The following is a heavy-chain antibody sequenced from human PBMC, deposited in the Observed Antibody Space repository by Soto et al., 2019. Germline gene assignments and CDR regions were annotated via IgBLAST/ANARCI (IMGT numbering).Heavy chain of an antibody. CDR1: GGSISSGDYY. CDR3: ARDGDNYYGMDV. J-gene: IGHJ6*02. D-gene: IGHD3-10*01. CDR2: IYYSGST. Sequence: SETLSLTCTVSGGSISSGDYYWSWIRQPPGKGLEWIGYIYYSGSTYYNPSLKSRVTISVYTSKNQFSLKLSSVTAADTAVYYCARDGDNYYGMDVWGQGTTVTVS. V-gene: IGHV4-30-4*01.